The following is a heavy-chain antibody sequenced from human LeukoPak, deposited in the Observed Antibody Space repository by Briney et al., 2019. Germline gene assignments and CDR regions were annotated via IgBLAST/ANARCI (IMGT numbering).Heavy chain of an antibody. CDR2: ISGSGGST. CDR3: AKGGLTYYYYYMDV. V-gene: IGHV3-23*01. J-gene: IGHJ6*03. CDR1: GFTFSHYG. D-gene: IGHD6-19*01. Sequence: PGGSLRLSCAASGFTFSHYGMTWVRQAPGKGLEWVSAISGSGGSTYYADSVKGRFTISRDNSKNTLYLQMNSLRAEDTAVYYCAKGGLTYYYYYMDVWGKGTTVTVSS.